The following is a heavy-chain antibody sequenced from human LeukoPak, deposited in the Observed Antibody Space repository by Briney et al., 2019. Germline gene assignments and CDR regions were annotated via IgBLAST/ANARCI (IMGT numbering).Heavy chain of an antibody. J-gene: IGHJ4*02. D-gene: IGHD6-19*01. CDR3: ARANDPPVAAAFDH. V-gene: IGHV3-20*04. Sequence: AGGSLRLSCAGSGFTFDDYGMSWVRQAPGKGLEWVSGINWDGDKTDYSDSVMVRIAISRDNAKNSLYLEMNSLRVEDTAWYYCARANDPPVAAAFDHWGQGTLVTVSS. CDR2: INWDGDKT. CDR1: GFTFDDYG.